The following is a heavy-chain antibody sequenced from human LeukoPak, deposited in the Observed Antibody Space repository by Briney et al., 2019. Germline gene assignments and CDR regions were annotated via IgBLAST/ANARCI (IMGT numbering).Heavy chain of an antibody. D-gene: IGHD1-26*01. CDR1: GFTFSSYA. J-gene: IGHJ4*02. Sequence: GGSLRLSCAASGFTFSSYAMSWVRQAPGKGLEWVSAISASGGRTYYADSVKGRFTISRDNSKNTLYLQMNSVRAEDTAVYYCAKDLVGATTGYWGQGTLVTVSS. CDR3: AKDLVGATTGY. CDR2: ISASGGRT. V-gene: IGHV3-23*01.